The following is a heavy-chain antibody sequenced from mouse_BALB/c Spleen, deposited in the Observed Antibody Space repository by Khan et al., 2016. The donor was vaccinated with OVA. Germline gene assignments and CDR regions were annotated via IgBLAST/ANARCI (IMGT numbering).Heavy chain of an antibody. CDR1: GYTFTDYY. V-gene: IGHV1-18*01. Sequence: VQLKQSGPELVKPGASVKMSCKASGYTFTDYYMKWLKQSHGKSLEWIGDINPNNGDTFYNQKFKDKATLTVDKSSSTAYMQLNSLTSEDPAVYYCARGLFDVWGAGTTVTVSS. CDR3: ARGLFDV. J-gene: IGHJ1*01. CDR2: INPNNGDT.